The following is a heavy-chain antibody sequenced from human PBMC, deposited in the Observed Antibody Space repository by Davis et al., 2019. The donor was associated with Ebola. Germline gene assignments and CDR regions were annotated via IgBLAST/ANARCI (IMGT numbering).Heavy chain of an antibody. CDR3: ARGGVIAAAGNDDFYYYYGMDV. CDR1: GYTFTSYG. V-gene: IGHV1-18*01. J-gene: IGHJ6*02. CDR2: ISAYNGNT. D-gene: IGHD6-13*01. Sequence: ASVTVSCKASGYTFTSYGISWVRQAPGQGLEWMGWISAYNGNTNYAQKLQGRVTMTTDTSTSTAYMELRSLRSEDTAVYYCARGGVIAAAGNDDFYYYYGMDVWGQGTTVTVSS.